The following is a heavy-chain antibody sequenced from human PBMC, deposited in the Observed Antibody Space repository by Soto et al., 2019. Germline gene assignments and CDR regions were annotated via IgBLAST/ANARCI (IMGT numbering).Heavy chain of an antibody. J-gene: IGHJ6*02. CDR1: GYSIRSGYF. CDR2: MYHSGIT. Sequence: PSETLSLTCAVSGYSIRSGYFWGWIRPPPGKGLEWIGSMYHSGITYYNLSLKSRATISVDTSKNQLSLKLSSATAADTAVYYCARSMYSTSAQLYYGMDVWGQGTTVTVSS. CDR3: ARSMYSTSAQLYYGMDV. V-gene: IGHV4-38-2*01. D-gene: IGHD6-6*01.